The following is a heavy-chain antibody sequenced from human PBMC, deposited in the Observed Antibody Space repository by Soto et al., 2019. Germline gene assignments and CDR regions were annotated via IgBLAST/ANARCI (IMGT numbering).Heavy chain of an antibody. CDR1: GFTFSSHG. CDR3: AKVPNDAFDI. CDR2: ISYDGSNK. Sequence: GGSLRLSCAASGFTFSSHGMHWVRQAPGKGLEWVAVISYDGSNKYYADSVKGRFTISRDNSKNTLYLQMNSLRAEDTAVYYCAKVPNDAFDIWGQRTMVTVS. J-gene: IGHJ3*02. V-gene: IGHV3-30*18.